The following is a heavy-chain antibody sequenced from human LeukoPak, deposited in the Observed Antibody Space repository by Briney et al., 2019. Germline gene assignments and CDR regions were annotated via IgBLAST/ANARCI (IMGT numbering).Heavy chain of an antibody. CDR3: ARGRGWLQYFDY. J-gene: IGHJ4*02. D-gene: IGHD5-24*01. Sequence: SETLSLTCTVSGASISSYYWSWIRQPPGKGLEWIGDIYYSGSIKYNPSLKSRVTMSVDTSKNQFSLKLSSVTAADTAVYYCARGRGWLQYFDYWGQGTLVTVSS. CDR1: GASISSYY. CDR2: IYYSGSI. V-gene: IGHV4-59*12.